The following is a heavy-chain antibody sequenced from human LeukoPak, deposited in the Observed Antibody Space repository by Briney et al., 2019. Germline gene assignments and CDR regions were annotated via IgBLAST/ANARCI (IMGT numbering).Heavy chain of an antibody. V-gene: IGHV7-4-1*02. D-gene: IGHD1-26*01. J-gene: IGHJ5*02. CDR1: GYTFTSYA. CDR2: INTNTGNP. CDR3: ARVPFVVVGTTGNWFDP. Sequence: ASVKVSCKASGYTFTSYAMNWVRQAPGQGLEWMGWINTNTGNPTYAQGFTGRFVFSLDTSVSTAYLQISSLKPEDTAVYYCARVPFVVVGTTGNWFDPWGRGTLVTVSS.